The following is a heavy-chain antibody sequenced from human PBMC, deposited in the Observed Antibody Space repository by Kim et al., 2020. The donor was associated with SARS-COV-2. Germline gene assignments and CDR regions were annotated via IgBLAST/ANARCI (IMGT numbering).Heavy chain of an antibody. CDR2: ISYDGSNK. CDR3: AKDGGYSSGWYSRGYYG. V-gene: IGHV3-30*18. D-gene: IGHD6-19*01. Sequence: GGSLRLSCAASGFTFSSYGMHWVRQAPGKGLEWVAVISYDGSNKYYADSVKGRFTISRDNSKNTLYLQMNSLRAEDTAVYYCAKDGGYSSGWYSRGYYG. J-gene: IGHJ6*01. CDR1: GFTFSSYG.